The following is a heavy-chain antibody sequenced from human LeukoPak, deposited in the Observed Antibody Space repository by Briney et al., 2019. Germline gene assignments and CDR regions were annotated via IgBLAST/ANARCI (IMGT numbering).Heavy chain of an antibody. V-gene: IGHV4-34*01. CDR1: GGSFSGYY. D-gene: IGHD3-3*01. CDR3: ARGVRFPTAAFDY. J-gene: IGHJ4*02. CDR2: INHSGST. Sequence: PSETLSLTCAVYGGSFSGYYWSWIRQPPGKGLEWIGEINHSGSTNYNPSLKSRVTISVDTSKNQFSLKLSSVTAADTAVYYCARGVRFPTAAFDYWGQGTLVTVSS.